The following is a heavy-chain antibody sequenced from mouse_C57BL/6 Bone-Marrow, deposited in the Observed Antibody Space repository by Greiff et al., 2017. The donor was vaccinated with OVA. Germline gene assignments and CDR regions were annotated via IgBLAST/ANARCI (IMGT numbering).Heavy chain of an antibody. CDR3: ARKYYGSSYEFAY. V-gene: IGHV1-76*01. CDR1: GYTFTDYY. Sequence: QVQLQQSGAELVRPGASVKLSCKASGYTFTDYYINWVKQRPGQGLEWIARIYPGSGNTYYNEKFKGKATLTAEKSSSTDYMQLSSLTSEDSAVYFCARKYYGSSYEFAYWGQGTLVTVSA. CDR2: IYPGSGNT. D-gene: IGHD1-1*01. J-gene: IGHJ3*01.